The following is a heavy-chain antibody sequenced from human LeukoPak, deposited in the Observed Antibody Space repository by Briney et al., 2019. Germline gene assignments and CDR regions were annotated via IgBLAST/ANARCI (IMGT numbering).Heavy chain of an antibody. V-gene: IGHV3-11*01. CDR2: ISNSGSTL. J-gene: IGHJ4*02. D-gene: IGHD5-18*01. Sequence: GVSLSLSCAASGFSLRVNYMSWIRQAPGKGVEWVSYISNSGSTLYYADSVQGRFTVSSDNAKNSLYLQMDSLRAEDTALYYCAKESSGYNGQALDFWGQGTPVTVSS. CDR1: GFSLRVNY. CDR3: AKESSGYNGQALDF.